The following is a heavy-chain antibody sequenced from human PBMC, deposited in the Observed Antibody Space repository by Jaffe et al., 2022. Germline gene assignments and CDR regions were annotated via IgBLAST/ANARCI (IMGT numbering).Heavy chain of an antibody. Sequence: QVQLQQWGAGLLKPSETLSLTCAVYGGSFSGYYWSWIRQPPGKGLEWIGEINHSGSTNYNPSLKSRVTISVDTSKNQFSLKLSSVTAADTAVYYCARGADSSGEFDIWGQGTMVTVSS. D-gene: IGHD6-19*01. CDR3: ARGADSSGEFDI. CDR1: GGSFSGYY. J-gene: IGHJ3*02. V-gene: IGHV4-34*01. CDR2: INHSGST.